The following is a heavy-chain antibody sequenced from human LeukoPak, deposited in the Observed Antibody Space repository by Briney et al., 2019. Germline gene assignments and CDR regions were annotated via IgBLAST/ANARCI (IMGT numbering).Heavy chain of an antibody. CDR2: ISSSGSTI. CDR3: ARYDYDILTGEPDGMDV. J-gene: IGHJ6*02. Sequence: PGGSLRLSCAASGFTFSSYEMNWVRQAPGTGLEWVSYISSSGSTIYYADSVKGRFTISRDNAKNSLYLQMNSLRAEDTAVYYCARYDYDILTGEPDGMDVWGQGTTVTVSS. D-gene: IGHD3-9*01. CDR1: GFTFSSYE. V-gene: IGHV3-48*03.